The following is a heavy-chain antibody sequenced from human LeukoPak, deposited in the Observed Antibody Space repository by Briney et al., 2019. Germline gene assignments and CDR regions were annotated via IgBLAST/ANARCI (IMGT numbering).Heavy chain of an antibody. D-gene: IGHD2-15*01. V-gene: IGHV4-4*02. Sequence: PSETLSLTCTVSDGSIKTNYWWTWVRQPPGKGLEWIGETWHSGSTTNYNPSLKSRVTISVDKPKSQFSLKLTSVTAADTAIYYCARGNEYTWWQWSQGTLVTVSS. CDR1: DGSIKTNYW. CDR2: TWHSGST. CDR3: ARGNEYTWWQ. J-gene: IGHJ4*02.